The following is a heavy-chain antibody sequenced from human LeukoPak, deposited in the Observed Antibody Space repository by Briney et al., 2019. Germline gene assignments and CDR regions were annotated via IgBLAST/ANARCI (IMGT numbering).Heavy chain of an antibody. D-gene: IGHD6-19*01. CDR1: GDSISTYY. J-gene: IGHJ5*02. CDR2: ICNSGGT. Sequence: SDTLSLTCTVSGDSISTYYWSWIRQPPGKGLEWIGCICNSGGTNYNPSLKSRVTISVDTSKNQFSLNLSSVTAADTAVYYCAKTGRPYNSGWYRWFDPWGQGTLVTVSS. V-gene: IGHV4-4*09. CDR3: AKTGRPYNSGWYRWFDP.